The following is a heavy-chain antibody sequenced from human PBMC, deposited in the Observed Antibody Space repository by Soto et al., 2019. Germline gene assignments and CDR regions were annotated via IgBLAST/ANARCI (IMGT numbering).Heavy chain of an antibody. Sequence: GESLKISCKGSGYSFTSYWIGWVRQMPGKGLEWMGIIYPGDSDTRYSPSFQGQVTISADKSISTAYLQWSSLKASDTAMYYCARQRNYDILTGYYSWFDPWGQGTLVTVSS. CDR3: ARQRNYDILTGYYSWFDP. J-gene: IGHJ5*02. V-gene: IGHV5-51*01. CDR1: GYSFTSYW. CDR2: IYPGDSDT. D-gene: IGHD3-9*01.